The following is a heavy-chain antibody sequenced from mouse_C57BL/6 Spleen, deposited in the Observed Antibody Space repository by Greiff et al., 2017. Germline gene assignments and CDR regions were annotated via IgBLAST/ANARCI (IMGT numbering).Heavy chain of an antibody. Sequence: QVQLQQPGAELVKPGASVKMSCKASGYTFTSYWITWVKQRPGQGLEWIGDIYPGSGSTNYNEQFKSKATLTVDTSSSTAYMQLSSLTSEDTAVYYCARSNYEKAWFAYWGQGTLVTVSA. J-gene: IGHJ3*01. CDR1: GYTFTSYW. CDR2: IYPGSGST. D-gene: IGHD2-5*01. V-gene: IGHV1-55*01. CDR3: ARSNYEKAWFAY.